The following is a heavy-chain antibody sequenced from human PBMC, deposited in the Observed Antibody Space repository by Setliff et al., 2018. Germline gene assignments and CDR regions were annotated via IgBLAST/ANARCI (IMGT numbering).Heavy chain of an antibody. CDR2: FSSRNDYI. CDR1: GFTFSTYR. J-gene: IGHJ4*02. Sequence: GGSLRLSCAASGFTFSTYRMHWVRQAPGKGLEWVASFSSRNDYIYHADSVKGRFTISRDNAKNSLYLQMNSLRAEDTATYYCARSENCFSTHCSPYDYWGQGTLVTVSS. CDR3: ARSENCFSTHCSPYDY. V-gene: IGHV3-21*01. D-gene: IGHD2-2*01.